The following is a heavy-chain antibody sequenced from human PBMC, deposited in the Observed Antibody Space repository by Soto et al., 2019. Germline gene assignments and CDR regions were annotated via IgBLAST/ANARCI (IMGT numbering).Heavy chain of an antibody. D-gene: IGHD5-12*01. Sequence: ASVKVSCKASGYTFTSYGISWVRQAPGQGLEWMGWISAYNGNTNYAQKLQGRVTMTTDTSTSTAYMELRSLRSDDTAVYYCARDRPKGYSGYDPTHFDYWGQGTLVTVSS. CDR1: GYTFTSYG. J-gene: IGHJ4*02. CDR3: ARDRPKGYSGYDPTHFDY. CDR2: ISAYNGNT. V-gene: IGHV1-18*01.